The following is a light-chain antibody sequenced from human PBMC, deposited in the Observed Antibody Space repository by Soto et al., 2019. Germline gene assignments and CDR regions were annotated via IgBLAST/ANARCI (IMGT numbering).Light chain of an antibody. CDR3: QEYYTYYRT. J-gene: IGKJ1*01. CDR2: DVS. CDR1: QSIGTW. V-gene: IGKV1-5*01. Sequence: GDRVTITCRASQSIGTWSAWYQQKPGTAPKLLIYDVSGLQGGVPSRFSGSGSGTEFTLTISRLQPDDFATYYCQEYYTYYRTFGQGTKVEFK.